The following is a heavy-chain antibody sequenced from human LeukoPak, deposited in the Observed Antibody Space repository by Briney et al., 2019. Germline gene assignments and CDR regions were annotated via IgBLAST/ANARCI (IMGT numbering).Heavy chain of an antibody. CDR3: ARMRLYDILTGYYGRSFDY. J-gene: IGHJ4*02. V-gene: IGHV4-59*01. CDR1: GGSISSYY. CDR2: IYYSGST. D-gene: IGHD3-9*01. Sequence: PSETLSLTCTVSGGSISSYYWSWIRQPAGKGLEWIGYIYYSGSTNYNPSLKSQVTISVDTSKNQFSLKLSSVTAADTAVYYCARMRLYDILTGYYGRSFDYWGQGTLVTVSS.